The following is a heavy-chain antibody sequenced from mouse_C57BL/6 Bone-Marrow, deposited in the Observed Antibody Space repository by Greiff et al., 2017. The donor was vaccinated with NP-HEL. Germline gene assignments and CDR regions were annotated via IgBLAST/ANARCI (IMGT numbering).Heavy chain of an antibody. Sequence: QVQLQESGPGLVQPSQSLSITCTVSGFSLTSYGVHWVRQPPGKGLEWLGVIWSGGSTDYNAAFISRLSISKDNSKSQVFFKMNSLQADDTAIYYCAKMHYYGSSYGGYYFDYWGQGTTLTVSS. V-gene: IGHV2-4*01. CDR1: GFSLTSYG. J-gene: IGHJ2*01. D-gene: IGHD1-1*01. CDR2: IWSGGST. CDR3: AKMHYYGSSYGGYYFDY.